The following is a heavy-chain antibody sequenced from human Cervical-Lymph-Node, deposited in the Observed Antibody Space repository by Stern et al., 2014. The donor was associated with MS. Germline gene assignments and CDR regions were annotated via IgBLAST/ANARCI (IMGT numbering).Heavy chain of an antibody. J-gene: IGHJ5*02. Sequence: QLQLQESGPGLVKPSQTLSLTCTVSGGSISSGSYYWSWIRQPAGKGLEWIGRFYTSGSTNYNPSLKSRVTISVDTSKNQFSLKLSSVTAADTAVYYCANYYSSGWYGWFDPWGQGTLVTVSS. CDR1: GGSISSGSYY. V-gene: IGHV4-61*02. CDR2: FYTSGST. CDR3: ANYYSSGWYGWFDP. D-gene: IGHD6-19*01.